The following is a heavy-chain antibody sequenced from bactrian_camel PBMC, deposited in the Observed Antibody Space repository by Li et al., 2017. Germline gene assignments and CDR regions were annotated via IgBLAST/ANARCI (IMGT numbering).Heavy chain of an antibody. J-gene: IGHJ4*01. Sequence: VQLVESGGGSVQAGGSLTLSCTGSEYTYTMNCMAWFRQAPGKEREAVVAIYSGGENLYYADSVKGRFTISKVSNTLYLQMNSLKPEDTAMYYCAADILNNGLRGAGHEYAHWGQGTQVTVS. CDR1: EYTYTMNC. D-gene: IGHD5*01. V-gene: IGHV3S1*01. CDR3: AADILNNGLRGAGHEYAH. CDR2: IYSGGENL.